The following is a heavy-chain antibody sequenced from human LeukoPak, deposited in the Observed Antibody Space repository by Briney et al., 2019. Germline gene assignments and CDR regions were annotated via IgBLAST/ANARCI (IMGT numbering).Heavy chain of an antibody. J-gene: IGHJ4*02. D-gene: IGHD2-2*01. CDR3: VSFYETY. V-gene: IGHV3-74*01. CDR1: GIIFRNAW. Sequence: GGSLRLSCVVSGIIFRNAWMNWVRQAPGKGLVWVSHINGDGSWTTYADSVKGRFTISKDNAKNTVYLQMNNLRAEDTAVYYCVSFYETYWGRGTLVTVSS. CDR2: INGDGSWT.